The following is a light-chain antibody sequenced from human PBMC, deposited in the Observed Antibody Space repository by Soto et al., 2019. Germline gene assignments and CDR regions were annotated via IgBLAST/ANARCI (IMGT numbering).Light chain of an antibody. J-gene: IGKJ1*01. CDR1: QSVNSSY. Sequence: EIVLTQSPGTLSLSPGERVTLSCRASQSVNSSYLAWYQHKPGQAPRLLIYGASTRATGIPDRFSGSGSGTDFTLTIARLEPGDFAVYYCQQYNNWPPSTFGQGTKVDIK. CDR2: GAS. CDR3: QQYNNWPPST. V-gene: IGKV3-20*01.